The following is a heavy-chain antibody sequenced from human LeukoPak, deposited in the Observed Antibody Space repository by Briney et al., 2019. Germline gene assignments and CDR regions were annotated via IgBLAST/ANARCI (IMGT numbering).Heavy chain of an antibody. D-gene: IGHD6-19*01. CDR2: ISHSGTT. V-gene: IGHV4-59*08. CDR1: GGSIRTYS. Sequence: SETLSLTCTVSGGSIRTYSWNWIRQSPGKGLEWIGYISHSGTTSYRSSLKSRVTISVDTSKNQLSLKLASVTAADTAVYFCARWDDSAWAFGSWGPGTLVTVSS. CDR3: ARWDDSAWAFGS. J-gene: IGHJ4*02.